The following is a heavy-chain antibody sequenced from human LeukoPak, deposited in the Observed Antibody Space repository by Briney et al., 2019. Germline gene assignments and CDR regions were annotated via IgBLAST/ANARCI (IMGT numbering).Heavy chain of an antibody. CDR1: GFTFTNYA. V-gene: IGHV3-23*01. D-gene: IGHD5-12*01. CDR3: AKAVVATIGALDI. CDR2: FSGSGGRT. Sequence: HPGGSLRLSCAASGFTFTNYAMTWVRQAPGKGLEWVSTFSGSGGRTFYADSVKGRFTISRDNSKNTLYLQMNSLRAEDAAVYYCAKAVVATIGALDIWGQGTMDTVSS. J-gene: IGHJ3*02.